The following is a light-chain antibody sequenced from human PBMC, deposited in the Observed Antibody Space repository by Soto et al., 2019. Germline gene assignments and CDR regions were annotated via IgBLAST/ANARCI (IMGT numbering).Light chain of an antibody. CDR1: QRISTW. Sequence: DIQMTQSPSTLSASVGDRVTITCRASQRISTWLAWYQQKPGGAPTLLISDASSLKSGVPSRFSGSGSGTEFTLTISSLQPDDFATYYCQQYHSYSTFGQGTKVEIK. CDR3: QQYHSYST. V-gene: IGKV1-5*01. CDR2: DAS. J-gene: IGKJ2*01.